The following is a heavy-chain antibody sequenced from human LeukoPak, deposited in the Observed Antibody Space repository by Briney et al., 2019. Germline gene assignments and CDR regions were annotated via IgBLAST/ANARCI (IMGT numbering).Heavy chain of an antibody. V-gene: IGHV1-69*06. J-gene: IGHJ4*02. Sequence: ASVKVSCKASGGTFSSYAISWVRQAPGQGLEWMGGIIPIFGTANYAQKFQGRVTITADKSTSTAYMELSSLRSEDTAVYYCASDVDIVATDWAAYWGQGTLVTVYS. D-gene: IGHD5-12*01. CDR1: GGTFSSYA. CDR3: ASDVDIVATDWAAY. CDR2: IIPIFGTA.